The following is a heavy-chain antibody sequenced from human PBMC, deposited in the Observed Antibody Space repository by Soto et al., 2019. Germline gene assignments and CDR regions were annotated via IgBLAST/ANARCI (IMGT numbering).Heavy chain of an antibody. CDR3: ERNQDIVLMLYTD. CDR2: IYPGDSGT. CDR1: LYSFTNYW. Sequence: GESMKISCKDSLYSFTNYWICWVRQMPGKGLEWMGIIYPGDSGTRYSPSFQGQVTISADKSISTAYLQWSSLKASDTAMYYCERNQDIVLMLYTDWGQGTLVTVSS. J-gene: IGHJ4*02. D-gene: IGHD2-8*01. V-gene: IGHV5-51*01.